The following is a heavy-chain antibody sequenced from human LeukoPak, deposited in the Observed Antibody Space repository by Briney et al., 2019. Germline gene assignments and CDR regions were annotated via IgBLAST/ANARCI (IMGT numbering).Heavy chain of an antibody. V-gene: IGHV5-51*01. CDR1: GYSFTSYW. D-gene: IGHD6-13*01. CDR3: ARSYSSSWYSPDY. Sequence: GESLKISCKGSGYSFTSYWIGWVRQMPGKGLEWMGIIYPDDSDTRYSPSFQGQVTISADKSISTAYLQWSSLKASDTAMYYCARSYSSSWYSPDYWGQGTLVTVSS. CDR2: IYPDDSDT. J-gene: IGHJ4*02.